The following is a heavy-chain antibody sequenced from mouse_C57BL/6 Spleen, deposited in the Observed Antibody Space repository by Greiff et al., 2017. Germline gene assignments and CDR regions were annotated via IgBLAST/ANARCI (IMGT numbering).Heavy chain of an antibody. J-gene: IGHJ1*03. Sequence: VQLQESGAELVKPGASVKISCKASGYAFSSYWMNWVKQRPGKGLEWIGQIYPGDGDTNYNGKFKGKATLTADKSSSTAYMQLSSLTSEDSAVYFCARSGDYGSYWYFDVWGTGTTVTVSS. CDR1: GYAFSSYW. CDR3: ARSGDYGSYWYFDV. CDR2: IYPGDGDT. V-gene: IGHV1-80*01. D-gene: IGHD1-1*01.